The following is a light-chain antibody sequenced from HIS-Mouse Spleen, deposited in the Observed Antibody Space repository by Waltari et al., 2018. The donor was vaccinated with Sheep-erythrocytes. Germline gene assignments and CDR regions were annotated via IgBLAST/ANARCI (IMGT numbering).Light chain of an antibody. J-gene: IGLJ3*02. CDR2: SNT. V-gene: IGLV1-44*01. CDR3: AAWDDSLNGPV. CDR1: SSNIGSNT. Sequence: QSVLTQPPSASGTPGQRVTISCSGSSSNIGSNTVNWYQQLPGTAPKLLIYSNTRRPPGCPGRSSGSTCGTSAALAISGLQSEDEADYYCAAWDDSLNGPVFGGGTKLSVL.